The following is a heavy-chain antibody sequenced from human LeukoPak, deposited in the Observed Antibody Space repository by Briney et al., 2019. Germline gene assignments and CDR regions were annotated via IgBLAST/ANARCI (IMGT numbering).Heavy chain of an antibody. CDR1: GGSFSGYY. D-gene: IGHD6-13*01. V-gene: IGHV4-34*01. CDR2: INHSGST. CDR3: AREAEGAAGHFDY. J-gene: IGHJ4*02. Sequence: SETLSLTCAVYGGSFSGYYWSWIRQPPGKGLEWIGEINHSGSTNYNPSLKSRVTISVDTSKNQFSLQLNSVTPEDTAVYYCAREAEGAAGHFDYWGQGTLVTVSS.